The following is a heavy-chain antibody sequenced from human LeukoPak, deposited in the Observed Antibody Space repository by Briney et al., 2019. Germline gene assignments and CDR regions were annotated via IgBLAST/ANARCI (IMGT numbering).Heavy chain of an antibody. J-gene: IGHJ3*02. D-gene: IGHD5-18*01. Sequence: PGGSLRLSCAASGFTFSSYAMSWVRQAPGKGLEWVSAISGSGGSTYYADSVKGRFTISRDNSKNTLYLQMNSLRAEDTAVYYCARGGYGYSDAFDIWGQGTMVTVSS. CDR3: ARGGYGYSDAFDI. V-gene: IGHV3-23*01. CDR1: GFTFSSYA. CDR2: ISGSGGST.